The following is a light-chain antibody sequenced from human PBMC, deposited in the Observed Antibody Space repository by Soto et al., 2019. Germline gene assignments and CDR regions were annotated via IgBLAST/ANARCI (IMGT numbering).Light chain of an antibody. V-gene: IGLV1-44*01. J-gene: IGLJ1*01. CDR3: ATWDDTVSGYV. Sequence: QSALTQSPSVSGTPGQRVTMSCSGSTSNIGNNPVNWYQQSPGTAPKLLMYDNDQRPSGVADRFSGSKSGTSASLAISGLQSEAETEYYCATWDDTVSGYVFGTGTKLTVL. CDR1: TSNIGNNP. CDR2: DND.